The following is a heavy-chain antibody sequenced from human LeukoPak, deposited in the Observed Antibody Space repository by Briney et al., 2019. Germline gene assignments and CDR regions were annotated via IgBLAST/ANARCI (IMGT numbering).Heavy chain of an antibody. V-gene: IGHV1-18*01. D-gene: IGHD3-10*01. Sequence: ASVKVSCKASGGTFSSYAISWVRQAPGQGLEWMGWISAYNGNTNYAQKLQGRVTMTTDTSTSTAYMELRSLRSDDTAVYYCARVVAGSSGFDYWGQGTLVTVSS. CDR1: GGTFSSYA. J-gene: IGHJ4*02. CDR3: ARVVAGSSGFDY. CDR2: ISAYNGNT.